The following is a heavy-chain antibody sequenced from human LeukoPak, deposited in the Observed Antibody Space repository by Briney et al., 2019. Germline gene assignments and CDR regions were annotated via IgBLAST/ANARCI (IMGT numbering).Heavy chain of an antibody. CDR3: ARTSRHFYGSGTNLTPWPAGMDV. J-gene: IGHJ6*02. D-gene: IGHD3-10*01. CDR1: GGSMSGFF. Sequence: SETLSLTCTVSGGSMSGFFWTWIRQPPGRELEWIGSIYYSGSSTKYNPSLKSRVTIPVDTSKSQFSLNLDSATAADTAVYYCARTSRHFYGSGTNLTPWPAGMDVWGQGTTVTVSS. CDR2: IYYSGSST. V-gene: IGHV4-59*01.